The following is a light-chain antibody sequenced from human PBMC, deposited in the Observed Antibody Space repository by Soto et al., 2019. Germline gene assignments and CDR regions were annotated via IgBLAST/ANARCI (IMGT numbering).Light chain of an antibody. CDR1: QTVSCNN. J-gene: IGKJ5*01. CDR3: QQHETLIT. CDR2: GAS. Sequence: EIVLTQSPGTLSLSPGQGATLSCSASQTVSCNNVAWYQQKPGQAPRLLMSGASTRATGIPDRFSGGGSGTDFTLTIRGLEPEDFAVYYCQQHETLITFGQGTRLEIK. V-gene: IGKV3-20*01.